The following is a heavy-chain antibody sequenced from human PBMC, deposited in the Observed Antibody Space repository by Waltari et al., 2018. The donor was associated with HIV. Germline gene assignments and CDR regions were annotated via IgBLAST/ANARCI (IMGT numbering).Heavy chain of an antibody. Sequence: QVQLQESGPGLVKPSDTLSLTCAVSGYSISSSNWSGWIRQPPGKGLEWIGYIYYSGSTYYNPSLKSRVTMSVDTSKNQFSLKLSSVTAVDTAVYYCARTPYYYDSSGYPLYFDYWGQGTLVTVSS. D-gene: IGHD3-22*01. V-gene: IGHV4-28*01. CDR1: GYSISSSNW. J-gene: IGHJ4*02. CDR2: IYYSGST. CDR3: ARTPYYYDSSGYPLYFDY.